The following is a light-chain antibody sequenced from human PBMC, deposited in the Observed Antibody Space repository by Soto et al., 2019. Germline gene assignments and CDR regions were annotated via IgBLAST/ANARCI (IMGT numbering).Light chain of an antibody. CDR3: QQTYSSPIT. V-gene: IGKV1-39*01. CDR2: AAS. Sequence: IQMTQSPSSLSASVGASTAITCRASQSISSYLNWYQQKPGKAPKLLISAASILQSGVPSRFSGSGSGTDFTLTISNLQPEDFAGYYCQQTYSSPITFGQGTRLEIK. CDR1: QSISSY. J-gene: IGKJ5*01.